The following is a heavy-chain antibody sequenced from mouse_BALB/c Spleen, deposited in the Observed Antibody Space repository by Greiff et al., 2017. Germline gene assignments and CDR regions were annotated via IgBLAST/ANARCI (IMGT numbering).Heavy chain of an antibody. CDR3: ASHDYDRGFAY. J-gene: IGHJ3*01. Sequence: VQLQQSGAELVKPGASVKLSCTASGFNIKDTYMHWVKQRPEQGLEWIGRIDPANGNTKYDPKFQGKATITADTSSNTAYLQLSSLTSEDTAVYYCASHDYDRGFAYWGQGTLVTVSA. CDR2: IDPANGNT. D-gene: IGHD2-4*01. CDR1: GFNIKDTY. V-gene: IGHV14-3*02.